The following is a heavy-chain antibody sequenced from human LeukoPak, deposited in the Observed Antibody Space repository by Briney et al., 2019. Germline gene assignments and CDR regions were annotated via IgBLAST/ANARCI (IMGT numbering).Heavy chain of an antibody. Sequence: SETPSLTCFVSGYPINIDYSWGWIRPSPGKGLEWIGVISPKGITYYNPSLRGRVSISPDTSKNQFSLRLSSMTATDTAMYYCARVPGVYFDFSIGFGSGWFDPWGQGILVTVSS. V-gene: IGHV4-38-2*02. J-gene: IGHJ5*02. D-gene: IGHD3-3*01. CDR2: ISPKGIT. CDR1: GYPINIDYS. CDR3: ARVPGVYFDFSIGFGSGWFDP.